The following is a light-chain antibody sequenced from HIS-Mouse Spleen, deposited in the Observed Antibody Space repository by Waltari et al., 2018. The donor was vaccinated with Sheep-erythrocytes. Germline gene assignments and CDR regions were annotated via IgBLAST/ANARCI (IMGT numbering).Light chain of an antibody. J-gene: IGLJ1*01. CDR1: SSDVGCYNF. Sequence: QSALTQPRSVSGSPGQSVTISCTGTSSDVGCYNFVPWYQQHPGKAPKLMTYDVSKRPSGVPDRFSGSKSGNTASLTISGLQAEDEADYYCCSYAGSYNHVFATGTKVTVL. V-gene: IGLV2-11*01. CDR3: CSYAGSYNHV. CDR2: DVS.